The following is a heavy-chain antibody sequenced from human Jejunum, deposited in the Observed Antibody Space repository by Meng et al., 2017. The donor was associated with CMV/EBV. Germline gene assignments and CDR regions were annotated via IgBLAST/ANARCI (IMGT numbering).Heavy chain of an antibody. J-gene: IGHJ5*02. V-gene: IGHV4-39*07. CDR3: ARVKYGSTNWFDP. Sequence: SGASISTTGAYWGWVRQPPGKGLEWIGSIFFSGIPFSNPYLKSRVTISADTSTNQFSLKLSSVTAADTAMYYCARVKYGSTNWFDPWG. CDR1: GASISTTGAY. D-gene: IGHD3-10*01. CDR2: IFFSGIP.